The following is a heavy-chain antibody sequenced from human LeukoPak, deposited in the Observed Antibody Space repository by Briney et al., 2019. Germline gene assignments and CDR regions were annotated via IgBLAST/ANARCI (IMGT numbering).Heavy chain of an antibody. V-gene: IGHV3-66*01. CDR1: GFTVSSNY. Sequence: GSLRLSCAASGFTVSSNYMSWVRQAPGKGLEWVSVIYSGGSTYYADSVKGRFTISRDNSKNTLYLQMNSLRAEDTAVYYCASIVDTAFYFDYWGQGTLVTVSS. J-gene: IGHJ4*02. CDR2: IYSGGST. D-gene: IGHD5-18*01. CDR3: ASIVDTAFYFDY.